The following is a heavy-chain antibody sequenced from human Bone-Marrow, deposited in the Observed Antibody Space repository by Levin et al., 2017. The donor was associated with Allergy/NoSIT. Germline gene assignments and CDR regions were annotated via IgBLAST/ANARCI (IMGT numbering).Heavy chain of an antibody. J-gene: IGHJ4*02. Sequence: GESLKISCAASGFTFSSCEMNWVRQPPGKGLEWVAYVSSSGDTIHYADSVRGRFTISRDNAKNSLYLQMNSLRVEDTAVYYCARDATPVFGVVYVDYWGQGTLVTVSS. CDR2: VSSSGDTI. CDR3: ARDATPVFGVVYVDY. D-gene: IGHD3-3*01. CDR1: GFTFSSCE. V-gene: IGHV3-48*03.